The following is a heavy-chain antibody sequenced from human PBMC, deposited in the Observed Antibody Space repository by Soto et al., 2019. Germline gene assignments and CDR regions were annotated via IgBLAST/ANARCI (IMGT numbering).Heavy chain of an antibody. Sequence: GGSLRLSCAASGFTFISYAMSWVRQAPGKGLEWVSVISGSGGTTYYAESVKGRFTISRDNSKNTLYLQMNSLRAEDTAVYHCPRNRDDHAVIWFVPWGQGTLVTVSS. CDR3: PRNRDDHAVIWFVP. J-gene: IGHJ5*02. CDR1: GFTFISYA. CDR2: ISGSGGTT. V-gene: IGHV3-23*01. D-gene: IGHD3-16*02.